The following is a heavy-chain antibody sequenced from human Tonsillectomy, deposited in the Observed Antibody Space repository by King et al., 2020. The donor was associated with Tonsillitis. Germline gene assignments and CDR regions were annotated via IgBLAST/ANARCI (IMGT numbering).Heavy chain of an antibody. V-gene: IGHV3-33*08. CDR3: AREYYYDSSGYYYFDY. CDR2: IWYDGSNK. J-gene: IGHJ4*02. CDR1: GFNFSSYG. Sequence: VQLVESGGGVVQPGRSLRLSCAASGFNFSSYGMHWVRQAPGKGLEWVAVIWYDGSNKYYADSVKGRFTISRDNSKNTLYLQMNSLRAEDTAVYYCAREYYYDSSGYYYFDYWGQGTLVTVSS. D-gene: IGHD3-22*01.